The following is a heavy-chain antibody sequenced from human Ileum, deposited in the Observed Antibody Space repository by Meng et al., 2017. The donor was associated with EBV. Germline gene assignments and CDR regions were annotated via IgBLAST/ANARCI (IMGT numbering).Heavy chain of an antibody. Sequence: QVQLLGIGPVWVRLSGTVSLSCAVSGGSTISSKWWSWVRQSPGTGLEWIGEIYHHGTTNYIPSLKSRVTISVDTSKNKFFLNLTSLTAADTAVYYCARLDSSGYYFGGWFDPWGQGILVTVSS. V-gene: IGHV4-4*02. CDR1: GGSTISSKW. J-gene: IGHJ5*02. CDR3: ARLDSSGYYFGGWFDP. CDR2: IYHHGTT. D-gene: IGHD3-22*01.